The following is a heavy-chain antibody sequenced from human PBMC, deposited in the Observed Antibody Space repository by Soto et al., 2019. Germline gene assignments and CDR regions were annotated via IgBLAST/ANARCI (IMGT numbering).Heavy chain of an antibody. J-gene: IGHJ2*01. CDR1: GFTFSSYS. D-gene: IGHD5-12*01. CDR3: ARGRGPRSGYDDWYFDL. CDR2: ISSSSSYI. Sequence: EVQLVESGGGLVKPGGSLRLSCAASGFTFSSYSMNWVRQAPGKGLEWVSSISSSSSYIYYADSVKGRFTISRDNAKNSLYLQMNSLRAEDTAVYYCARGRGPRSGYDDWYFDLWGRGTLVTVSS. V-gene: IGHV3-21*01.